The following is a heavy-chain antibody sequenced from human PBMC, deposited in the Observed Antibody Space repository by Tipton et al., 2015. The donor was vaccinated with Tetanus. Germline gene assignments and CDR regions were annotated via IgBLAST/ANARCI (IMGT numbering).Heavy chain of an antibody. CDR3: ARDGGQQLANYYYYGMDV. V-gene: IGHV4-59*01. J-gene: IGHJ6*02. CDR2: IYCSGST. CDR1: GGSISSYY. Sequence: TLSLTCTVSGGSISSYYWSWIRQPPGKGLEWIGYIYCSGSTNYNPSLKSRVTISVDTSKNQFSLKLSSVTAADTAVYYCARDGGQQLANYYYYGMDVWGQGTTVTVSS. D-gene: IGHD6-13*01.